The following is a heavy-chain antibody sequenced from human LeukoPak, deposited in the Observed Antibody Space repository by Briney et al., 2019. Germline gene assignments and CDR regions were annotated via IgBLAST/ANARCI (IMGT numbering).Heavy chain of an antibody. CDR2: IYHSGST. CDR3: AREVGRSFDY. D-gene: IGHD2-2*01. J-gene: IGHJ4*02. V-gene: IGHV4-38-2*02. CDR1: GYSISSGYY. Sequence: SETLSLTCTVSGYSISSGYYWGWIRQPPGKGLEWIGSIYHSGSTYYNPSLQSRVTISVDTTNNQFSLKLSSVTAADTAVYYCAREVGRSFDYWGQGTLVTVSS.